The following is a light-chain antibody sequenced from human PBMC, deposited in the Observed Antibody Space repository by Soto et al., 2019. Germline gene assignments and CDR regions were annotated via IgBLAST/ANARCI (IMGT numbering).Light chain of an antibody. V-gene: IGLV2-14*01. J-gene: IGLJ1*01. CDR2: GVS. CDR1: SSDIGDYTY. CDR3: SSCTSGSTLYA. Sequence: QSVLTQPASVSGSPGQSITISCTGTSSDIGDYTYVSWYQQHPGKAPKLIIYGVSNRPSGVSNRFSGSKSGNTASLTISGLQAEDEADYYCSSCTSGSTLYAFGTGTKVTVL.